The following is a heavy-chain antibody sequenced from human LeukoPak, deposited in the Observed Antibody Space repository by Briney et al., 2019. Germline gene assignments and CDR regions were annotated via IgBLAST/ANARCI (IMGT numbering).Heavy chain of an antibody. CDR3: ARGTDIVVVPAADWDNWFDP. CDR1: GYSFTSYW. J-gene: IGHJ5*02. Sequence: GESLKISCKGSGYSFTSYWIGWVRQMPGKGLEWMGIIYPGDSDTRYSPSFQGQVTISADKSISTAYLQWSSLKASDTAMYYCARGTDIVVVPAADWDNWFDPWGQGTLVTVSS. D-gene: IGHD2-2*01. CDR2: IYPGDSDT. V-gene: IGHV5-51*01.